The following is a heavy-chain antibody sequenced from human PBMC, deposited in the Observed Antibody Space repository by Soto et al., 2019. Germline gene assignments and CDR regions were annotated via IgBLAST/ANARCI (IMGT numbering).Heavy chain of an antibody. D-gene: IGHD6-19*01. CDR2: ISGSGGST. CDR1: GFTFSSYA. CDR3: SKGIAVAGTLTHDY. Sequence: EVQLLESGGGLVQPGGSLRLSCVASGFTFSSYAMSWVRQAPGKGLEWVSAISGSGGSTFYADSVKGRFTISRDNSKNTVYLQMNSLGAEDAAVYYCSKGIAVAGTLTHDYWGQGPLVTVSS. V-gene: IGHV3-23*01. J-gene: IGHJ4*02.